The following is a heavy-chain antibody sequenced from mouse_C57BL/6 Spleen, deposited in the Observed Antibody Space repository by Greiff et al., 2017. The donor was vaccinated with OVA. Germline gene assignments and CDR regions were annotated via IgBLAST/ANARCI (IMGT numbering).Heavy chain of an antibody. J-gene: IGHJ3*01. CDR3: ARDIYYDYPWFAY. CDR2: ISDGGSYT. V-gene: IGHV5-4*01. Sequence: EVKLMESGGGLVKPGGSLKLSCAASGFTFSSYAMSWVRQTPEKRLEWVATISDGGSYTYYPDNVKGRFTISRDNAKNNLYLQMSHLKSEDTAMYYCARDIYYDYPWFAYWGQGTLGTVSA. CDR1: GFTFSSYA. D-gene: IGHD2-4*01.